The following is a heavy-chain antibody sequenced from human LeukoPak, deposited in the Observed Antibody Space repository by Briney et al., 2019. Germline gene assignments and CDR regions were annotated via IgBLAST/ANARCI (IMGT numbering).Heavy chain of an antibody. V-gene: IGHV3-33*01. CDR3: ARDLSVVTALGY. D-gene: IGHD2-21*02. J-gene: IGHJ4*02. CDR2: IWYDGSNK. Sequence: GGSLRLSGAASGFTFSSYGMHWVRQAPGKGLEWVAVIWYDGSNKYYADSVKGRFTISRDNSKNTLYLQMNSLRAEDTAVYYCARDLSVVTALGYWGQGTLVTVSS. CDR1: GFTFSSYG.